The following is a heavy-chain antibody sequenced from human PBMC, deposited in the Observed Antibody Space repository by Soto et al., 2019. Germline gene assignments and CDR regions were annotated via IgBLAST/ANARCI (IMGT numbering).Heavy chain of an antibody. Sequence: GGSLRLSCAASGFTFSGHSMHWVRQAPGKGLEWVALISSDESNKYYIESVKGRFTISRDNSKNTLYLQMNSLRADDTAVYYCTRGLVDSSPPYTYHGMDVWGQGTTVTVAS. CDR3: TRGLVDSSPPYTYHGMDV. CDR1: GFTFSGHS. CDR2: ISSDESNK. D-gene: IGHD3-9*01. J-gene: IGHJ6*02. V-gene: IGHV3-30*04.